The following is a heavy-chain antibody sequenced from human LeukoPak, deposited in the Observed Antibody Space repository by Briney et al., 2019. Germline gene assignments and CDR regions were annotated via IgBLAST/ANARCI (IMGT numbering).Heavy chain of an antibody. J-gene: IGHJ4*02. CDR2: IYYTGST. D-gene: IGHD2-8*01. V-gene: IGHV4-39*01. CDR1: GGSISSSSYY. CDR3: ARSTGVGVDY. Sequence: SETLSLTCTVSGGSISSSSYYWGWVRQPPGKGPECIGRIYYTGSTSYNPSLKSRVTISVDTSKNQFSLKLSSVTAADTAVYYCARSTGVGVDYWGQGTLVTVSS.